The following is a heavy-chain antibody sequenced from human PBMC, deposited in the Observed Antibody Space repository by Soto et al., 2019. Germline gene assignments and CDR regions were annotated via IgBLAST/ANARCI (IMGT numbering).Heavy chain of an antibody. D-gene: IGHD3-22*01. CDR3: ARYRRGNYDSSGYNYFDY. CDR1: GFTFSSYG. CDR2: IWYDGSNK. V-gene: IGHV3-33*01. Sequence: GGSLRLSCAASGFTFSSYGMHWVRQAPGKGLEWVAVIWYDGSNKYYADSVKGRFTISRDNSKNTLYLQMNSLRAEDTAVYYCARYRRGNYDSSGYNYFDYWGQGTLVTVSS. J-gene: IGHJ4*02.